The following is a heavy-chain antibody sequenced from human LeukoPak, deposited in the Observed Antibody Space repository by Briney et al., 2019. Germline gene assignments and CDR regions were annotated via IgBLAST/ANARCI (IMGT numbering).Heavy chain of an antibody. CDR3: ARDLQVAAPRGRYYYYGMDV. CDR2: IYSGGST. J-gene: IGHJ6*02. Sequence: GGSLRLSCAASGFTVSSNYMSWVRQAPGKGLEWVSVIYSGGSTYYADSVKGRFTISRDNSKNTLYLQMNSLRAEDTAVYYCARDLQVAAPRGRYYYYGMDVWGQGTTVTVSS. V-gene: IGHV3-53*01. D-gene: IGHD6-6*01. CDR1: GFTVSSNY.